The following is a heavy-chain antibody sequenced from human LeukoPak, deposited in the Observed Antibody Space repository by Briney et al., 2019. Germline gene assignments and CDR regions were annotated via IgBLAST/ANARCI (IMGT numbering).Heavy chain of an antibody. Sequence: GGSLRLSCAASGFTFNDYYMSWIRQAPGKGLVWVSRINSDGSSTSYADSVKGRFTISRDNAKNTLYLQMNSLRAEDTAVYYCARDHVYYYYMDVWGKGTTVTVSS. CDR2: INSDGSST. J-gene: IGHJ6*03. D-gene: IGHD3-16*01. V-gene: IGHV3-74*01. CDR3: ARDHVYYYYMDV. CDR1: GFTFNDYY.